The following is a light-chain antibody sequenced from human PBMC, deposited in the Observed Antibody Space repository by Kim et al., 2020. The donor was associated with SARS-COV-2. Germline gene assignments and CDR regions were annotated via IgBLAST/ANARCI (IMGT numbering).Light chain of an antibody. Sequence: APGRTAIITCGGNNIGRRSVHWYQQMPGQAPVLVISYESDRPSGIPERFSGSTSGSTATLTIRRVEVGDEADYYCQVWDPSSDHWLFGGGTQLTVL. CDR1: NIGRRS. V-gene: IGLV3-21*04. CDR3: QVWDPSSDHWL. CDR2: YES. J-gene: IGLJ3*02.